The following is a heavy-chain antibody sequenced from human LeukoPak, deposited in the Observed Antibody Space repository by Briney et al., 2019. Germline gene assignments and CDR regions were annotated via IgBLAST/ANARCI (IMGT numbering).Heavy chain of an antibody. CDR2: ITAYDGDT. CDR3: ARGAPTARIGAGRSDY. Sequence: ASVKVSCKASGFSFPSYGISWVRQAPGQGLEWIGWITAYDGDTNYAEKFQGRVTMATDTSTSTASMELWSLRSDDTATYYCARGAPTARIGAGRSDYWGQGSLLTVAS. CDR1: GFSFPSYG. J-gene: IGHJ4*02. D-gene: IGHD5-12*01. V-gene: IGHV1-18*01.